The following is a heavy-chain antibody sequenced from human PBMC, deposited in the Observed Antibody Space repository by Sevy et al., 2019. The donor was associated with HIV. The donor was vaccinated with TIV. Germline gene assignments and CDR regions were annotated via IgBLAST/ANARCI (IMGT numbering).Heavy chain of an antibody. V-gene: IGHV3-21*01. J-gene: IGHJ4*02. CDR1: GFTFSSYS. CDR2: ISSSSSYI. CDR3: ARRGDYDNPLDY. Sequence: LGGSLRLSCAASGFTFSSYSMNWVRQAPGKGLEWVSSISSSSSYIYYADSVKGRFTISRDNAKNSLYLQMNSLRAEDTAVYYCARRGDYDNPLDYWGQGTVVTVSS. D-gene: IGHD4-17*01.